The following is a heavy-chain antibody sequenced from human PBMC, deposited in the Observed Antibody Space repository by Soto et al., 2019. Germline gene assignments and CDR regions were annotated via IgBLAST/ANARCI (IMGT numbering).Heavy chain of an antibody. CDR2: IYHSGST. CDR1: GGSISRGGYS. Sequence: HLQLQGSGSGLVKPSQTLPLTCAFSGGSISRGGYSWSGIRQPPGKGLEWIGYIYHSGSTYYNPSLKSRVTISVDRSKNQFSLKLSSVTAADTAVYYCARVPGPWGQGTLVTVSS. V-gene: IGHV4-30-2*01. J-gene: IGHJ5*02. CDR3: ARVPGP.